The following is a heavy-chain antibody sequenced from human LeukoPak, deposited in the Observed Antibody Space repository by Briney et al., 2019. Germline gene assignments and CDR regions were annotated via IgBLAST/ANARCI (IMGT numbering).Heavy chain of an antibody. D-gene: IGHD2-2*01. J-gene: IGHJ4*02. Sequence: PSETLSLTCTVSGGSISSYYWSWIRQPPGKGLEWIGYIYYSGSTNYNPSLKSRVTISVDTSKNQFSLKLSSVTAADTAVYYCARAVPAAIGYYFDYWGQGTLVTVSS. CDR3: ARAVPAAIGYYFDY. V-gene: IGHV4-59*01. CDR2: IYYSGST. CDR1: GGSISSYY.